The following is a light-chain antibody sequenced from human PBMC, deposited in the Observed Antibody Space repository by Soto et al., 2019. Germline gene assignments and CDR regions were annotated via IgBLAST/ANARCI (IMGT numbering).Light chain of an antibody. V-gene: IGKV3-11*01. CDR1: QSVSSY. CDR2: DAS. J-gene: IGKJ1*01. CDR3: QQRSNWPRT. Sequence: EIVLTHSPATLSLSPGERATLSCRASQSVSSYLAWYQQKPGQAPRLLIYDASNRATGIPARFSGSGSETDFTLTISSLEPEDFAVYYCQQRSNWPRTFGQGTKVDIK.